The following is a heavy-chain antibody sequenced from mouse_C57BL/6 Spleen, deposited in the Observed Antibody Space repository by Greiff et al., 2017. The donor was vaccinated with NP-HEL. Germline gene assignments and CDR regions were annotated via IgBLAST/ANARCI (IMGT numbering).Heavy chain of an antibody. J-gene: IGHJ4*01. Sequence: VKLVESGPELVKPGASVKISCKASGYAFSSSWMNWVKQRPGKGLEWIGRICPGDGDTNYNGKFKGKATLTADKSSSTAYMQLSSLTSEDSAVYFCARWEDYDGMDYWGQGTSVTVSS. CDR1: GYAFSSSW. CDR3: ARWEDYDGMDY. CDR2: ICPGDGDT. V-gene: IGHV1-82*01. D-gene: IGHD4-1*01.